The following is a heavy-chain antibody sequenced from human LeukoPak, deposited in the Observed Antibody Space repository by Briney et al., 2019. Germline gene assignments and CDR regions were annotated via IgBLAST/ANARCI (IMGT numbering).Heavy chain of an antibody. CDR2: INHSGST. CDR1: GGSFSGYY. D-gene: IGHD6-13*01. CDR3: ARASIAAAGP. J-gene: IGHJ5*02. V-gene: IGHV4-34*01. Sequence: PSETLSLTCAVYGGSFSGYYWSWIRPPPGKGLEWIGEINHSGSTNYNPSLKSRVTISVDTSKNQFSLKLSSVTAADTAVYYRARASIAAAGPRGQGTLVTVSS.